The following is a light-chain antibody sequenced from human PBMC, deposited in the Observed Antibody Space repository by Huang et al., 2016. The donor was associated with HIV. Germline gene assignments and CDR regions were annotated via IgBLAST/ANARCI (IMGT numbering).Light chain of an antibody. CDR2: NAS. V-gene: IGKV3-20*01. J-gene: IGKJ3*01. CDR3: QYYGRSPPFT. CDR1: QSVASAY. Sequence: EIVLTQSPGTLFLSPGERATLSCRASQSVASAYLSWFQQKPGQAPRLLIYNASIRATGIPDRFSGSGSRTDFTLTISRLEPEDSAVYYCQYYGRSPPFTFGPGTKVH.